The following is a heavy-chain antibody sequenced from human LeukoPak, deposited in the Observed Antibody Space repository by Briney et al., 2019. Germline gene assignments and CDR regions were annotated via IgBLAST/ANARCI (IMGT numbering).Heavy chain of an antibody. V-gene: IGHV3-30*02. Sequence: GGSLRLSCAASGFIFTNYGMHWVRQAPGKGLECVALIRHDGSKDYYADSVKGRFTISRDNSKNTLYLQMNSLRAEDTAVYYCAKEGAAGTSLNWFDPWGQGTLVTVSS. J-gene: IGHJ5*02. CDR3: AKEGAAGTSLNWFDP. D-gene: IGHD6-13*01. CDR2: IRHDGSKD. CDR1: GFIFTNYG.